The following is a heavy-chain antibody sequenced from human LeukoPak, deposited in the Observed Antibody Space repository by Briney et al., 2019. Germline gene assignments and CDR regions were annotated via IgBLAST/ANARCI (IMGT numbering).Heavy chain of an antibody. D-gene: IGHD5-24*01. J-gene: IGHJ4*02. CDR1: GGSFSGYY. CDR2: INHSGST. Sequence: PSETLSLTCAVYGGSFSGYYWSWIRQPPGKGLEWIGEINHSGSTNYNPSLKSRVTISVDTSKNQFPLKLSSVTAADTAVYYCARGRTRRDGYNPRPYGYWGQGTLVTVSS. V-gene: IGHV4-34*01. CDR3: ARGRTRRDGYNPRPYGY.